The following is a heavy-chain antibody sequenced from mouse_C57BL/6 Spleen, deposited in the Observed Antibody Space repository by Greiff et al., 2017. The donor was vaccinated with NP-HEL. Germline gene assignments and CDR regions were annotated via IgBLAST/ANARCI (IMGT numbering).Heavy chain of an antibody. V-gene: IGHV1-82*01. CDR3: ARSGGVRSYYFDY. CDR1: GYAFSSSW. D-gene: IGHD1-1*01. J-gene: IGHJ2*01. CDR2: IYPGDGDT. Sequence: VQGVESGPELVKPGASVKISCKASGYAFSSSWMNWVKQRPGKGLEWIGRIYPGDGDTNYNGKFKGKATLTADKSSSTAYMQLSSLTSEDSAVYFCARSGGVRSYYFDYWGQGTTLTVSS.